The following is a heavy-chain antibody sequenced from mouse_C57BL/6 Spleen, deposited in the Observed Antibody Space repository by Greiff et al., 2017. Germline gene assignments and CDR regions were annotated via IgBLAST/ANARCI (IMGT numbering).Heavy chain of an antibody. Sequence: QVQLQQSGAELVRPGSSVKLSCKASGYTFTSYWMDWVKQRPGQGLEWIGNIYPSDSETHYNQKFKDKATLTVDKSSSTAYMQLSSLTSEDSAVYYCARSPIGRYYFDYWGQGTTLTVSS. CDR2: IYPSDSET. D-gene: IGHD3-3*01. J-gene: IGHJ2*01. CDR3: ARSPIGRYYFDY. CDR1: GYTFTSYW. V-gene: IGHV1-61*01.